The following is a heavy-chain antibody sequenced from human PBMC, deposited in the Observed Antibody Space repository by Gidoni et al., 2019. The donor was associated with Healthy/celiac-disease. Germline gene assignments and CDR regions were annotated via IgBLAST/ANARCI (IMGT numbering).Heavy chain of an antibody. J-gene: IGHJ4*02. V-gene: IGHV3-30*18. CDR3: AKDQGGYSYGRIDY. CDR1: GFTFSSYG. CDR2: ISYDGSNK. Sequence: QVQLVESGGGVVQPGRSLRLSCAASGFTFSSYGMHWVRQAPGKGLDWVAVISYDGSNKYYADSVKGRFTISRDNSKNTLYLQMNSLRAEDTAVYYCAKDQGGYSYGRIDYWGQGTLVTVSS. D-gene: IGHD5-18*01.